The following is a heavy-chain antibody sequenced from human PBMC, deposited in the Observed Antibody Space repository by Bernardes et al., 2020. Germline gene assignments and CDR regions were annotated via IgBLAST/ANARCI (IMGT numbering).Heavy chain of an antibody. J-gene: IGHJ4*02. CDR2: IYWNDDK. CDR1: GFSLSTNEVG. Sequence: LVKTTQTLTLTCTFSGFSLSTNEVGVGWIRQPPGKALEWLALIYWNDDKRYRPSLKSRLTITKDTSKNQVVLTMTNMNPVDTATYFCAHKRDGYAYWGQGTLVTVSS. V-gene: IGHV2-5*01. D-gene: IGHD5-12*01. CDR3: AHKRDGYAY.